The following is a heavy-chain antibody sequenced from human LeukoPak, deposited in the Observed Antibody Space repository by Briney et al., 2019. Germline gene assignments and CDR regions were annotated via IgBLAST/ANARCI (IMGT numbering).Heavy chain of an antibody. Sequence: GGSLRLSCAASGFTFSSYSMNWVRQAPGKGLEWVSSISSSSSYIYYAASVKGRFTISRDNAKNSLYLQMNSLRAEDTAVYYCARGYFREDYFDYWGQGTLVTVSS. J-gene: IGHJ4*02. V-gene: IGHV3-21*01. CDR3: ARGYFREDYFDY. D-gene: IGHD3-9*01. CDR1: GFTFSSYS. CDR2: ISSSSSYI.